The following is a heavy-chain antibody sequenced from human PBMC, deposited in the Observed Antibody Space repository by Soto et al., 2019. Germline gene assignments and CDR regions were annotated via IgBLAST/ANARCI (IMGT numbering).Heavy chain of an antibody. J-gene: IGHJ6*02. Sequence: PSETLSLTCAVYGGSFSGHYYNWIRQPPGKGLEWIGEINHSGSTNYNPSLKSRITISVDTSKNQFSLKLSSVTAADTAVYYCARLAYYDSGSFRYYYGMDVWGQGTTVTVSS. CDR1: GGSFSGHY. V-gene: IGHV4-34*01. CDR3: ARLAYYDSGSFRYYYGMDV. D-gene: IGHD3-10*01. CDR2: INHSGST.